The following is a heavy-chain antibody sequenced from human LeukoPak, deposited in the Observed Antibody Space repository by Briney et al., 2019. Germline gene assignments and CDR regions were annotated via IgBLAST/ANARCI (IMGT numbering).Heavy chain of an antibody. CDR1: GGSISSRSYS. Sequence: PSETLSLTCTVSGGSISSRSYSWGWIRQPPGKGLEWIGSMYYTVNTDSNPSLKSRLTMSVDTSKNQFSLKLSSVTAADTAVEFSAKGYTNGVNQEVWLDPWGQGTLVTVSS. CDR3: AKGYTNGVNQEVWLDP. CDR2: MYYTVNT. V-gene: IGHV4-39*07. D-gene: IGHD2-8*01. J-gene: IGHJ5*02.